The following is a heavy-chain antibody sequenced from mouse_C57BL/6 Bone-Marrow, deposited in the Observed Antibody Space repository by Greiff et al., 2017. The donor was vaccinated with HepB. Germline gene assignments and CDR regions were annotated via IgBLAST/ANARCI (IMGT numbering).Heavy chain of an antibody. CDR2: ISRGGDYI. D-gene: IGHD1-1*01. Sequence: EVKLEESGDGLVKPGGSVKLSCAASGFTFSSYAMSWVRQSPEKGLEWIAYISRGGDYIHYADTVKGRITISTDNARNTPDLQMSSLKSEDTAMYYWTRDYYGSAGWYVDVWGRGTTVTVTA. J-gene: IGHJ1*03. CDR1: GFTFSSYA. V-gene: IGHV5-9-1*02. CDR3: TRDYYGSAGWYVDV.